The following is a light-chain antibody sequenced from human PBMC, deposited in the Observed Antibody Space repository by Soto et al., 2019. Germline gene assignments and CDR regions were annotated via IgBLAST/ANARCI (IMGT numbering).Light chain of an antibody. Sequence: DIPMTESPSTLSAALGERVTVTCRASQGISGWLAWYQQKPGKAPKFLIHDVSNLESGAPVRFSGSGSGTEFTLTISSLQPDDFATYYCQQYSTYPWTFGQGTKVDIK. CDR1: QGISGW. CDR3: QQYSTYPWT. CDR2: DVS. V-gene: IGKV1-5*01. J-gene: IGKJ1*01.